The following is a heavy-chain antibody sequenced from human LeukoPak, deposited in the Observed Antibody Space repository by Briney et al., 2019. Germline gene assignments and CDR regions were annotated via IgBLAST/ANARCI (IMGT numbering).Heavy chain of an antibody. Sequence: SETLSLTCTVSGGSISSYYWSWIRQPPGKGLEWIGYIYYSGSTNYNPSLKSRVTISVDTSKNQFSLKLSSVTAADTAVYYCARDLRDTESWFDPWGQGTLVTVSS. J-gene: IGHJ5*02. CDR3: ARDLRDTESWFDP. CDR1: GGSISSYY. CDR2: IYYSGST. D-gene: IGHD3-10*01. V-gene: IGHV4-59*01.